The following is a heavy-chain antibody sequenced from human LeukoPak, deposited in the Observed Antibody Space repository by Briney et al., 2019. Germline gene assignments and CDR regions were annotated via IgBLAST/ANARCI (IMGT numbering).Heavy chain of an antibody. V-gene: IGHV4-4*07. CDR1: GGSISSYY. J-gene: IGHJ4*02. Sequence: PSETLSLTCTVSGGSISSYYWSWVRQPAGKGLVWIGRIYTSGSTNYNPSLKSRVTMSVDTSKNQFSLKLSSVTAADTAVYYCARESARSGQTVPFDYWGQGTLVTVSS. D-gene: IGHD2-15*01. CDR2: IYTSGST. CDR3: ARESARSGQTVPFDY.